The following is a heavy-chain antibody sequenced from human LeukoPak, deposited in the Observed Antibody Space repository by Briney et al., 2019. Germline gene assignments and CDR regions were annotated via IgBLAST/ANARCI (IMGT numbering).Heavy chain of an antibody. CDR1: GASIRSYY. CDR2: IYYTGSTNY. Sequence: SETLSLTCTVSGASIRSYYWSWIRQPPGKGLECIGYIYYTGSTNYNYNPSLKSRDTISVDTSKNQFSLKLSSVTAADTAVYYCARHGPRRDGYNYDYWGPGTLVTVSS. J-gene: IGHJ4*02. D-gene: IGHD5-24*01. CDR3: ARHGPRRDGYNYDY. V-gene: IGHV4-59*08.